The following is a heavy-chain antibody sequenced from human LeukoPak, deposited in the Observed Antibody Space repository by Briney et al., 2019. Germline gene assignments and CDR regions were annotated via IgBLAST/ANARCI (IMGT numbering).Heavy chain of an antibody. CDR2: ISASGGST. V-gene: IGHV3-23*01. Sequence: GGSLRLSCATSGFTFTNYAMSWVRQAPGKGLEWVSAISASGGSTYYADSVKGRFTISRDNSKNTLYLQMNSLRAEDTAVYYCARVSSWYYYMDVWGKGTTVTVSS. CDR1: GFTFTNYA. J-gene: IGHJ6*03. D-gene: IGHD6-13*01. CDR3: ARVSSWYYYMDV.